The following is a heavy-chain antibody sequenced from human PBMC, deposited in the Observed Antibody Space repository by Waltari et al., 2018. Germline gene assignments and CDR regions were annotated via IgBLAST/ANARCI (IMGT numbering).Heavy chain of an antibody. V-gene: IGHV4-39*07. D-gene: IGHD6-13*01. CDR3: AREGWQQLVRGAFDI. CDR1: GGSISSSSYY. J-gene: IGHJ3*02. Sequence: QVQLQESGPGLVKPSETLSLTCTVSGGSISSSSYYWGWLRQPPGKGLEWIGSIYYSGSTYYNPSLKSRVTISVDTSKNQFSLKLSSVTAADTAVYYCAREGWQQLVRGAFDIWGQGTMVTVSS. CDR2: IYYSGST.